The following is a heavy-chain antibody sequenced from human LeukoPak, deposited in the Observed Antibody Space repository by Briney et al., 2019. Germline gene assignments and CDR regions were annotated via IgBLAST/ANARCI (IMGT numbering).Heavy chain of an antibody. CDR3: ARARGAYYGSGSYFGS. CDR2: VNSDGSST. Sequence: GGALRLSCAVSGFTFSGDWMHWVRQGPRKGLLWVSRVNSDGSSTTYADSVKGRFTISRDNAKTTLYLQMNSLRAEATAVYYCARARGAYYGSGSYFGSWGQGTLVTVSS. D-gene: IGHD3-10*01. V-gene: IGHV3-74*01. CDR1: GFTFSGDW. J-gene: IGHJ1*01.